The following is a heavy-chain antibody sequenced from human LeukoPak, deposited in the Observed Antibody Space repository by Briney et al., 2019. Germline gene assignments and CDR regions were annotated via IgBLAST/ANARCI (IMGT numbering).Heavy chain of an antibody. CDR1: GFSFSSYD. Sequence: GGSLRLSCAASGFSFSSYDMHWVRQATGKGLECVSTIGTAGDTYYLSSVEGRFTISRENAKNSLYLQMNSLRAGDTAIYYCAREVGCGGDCSYFDYWGQGTLVTVSS. V-gene: IGHV3-13*04. J-gene: IGHJ4*02. D-gene: IGHD2-21*02. CDR3: AREVGCGGDCSYFDY. CDR2: IGTAGDT.